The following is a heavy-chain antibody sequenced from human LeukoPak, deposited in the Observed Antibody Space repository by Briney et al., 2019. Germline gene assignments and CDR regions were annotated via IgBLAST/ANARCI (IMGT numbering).Heavy chain of an antibody. Sequence: GASLRLSCAASGFTFSSYAMSWVRQAPGKGLEWVSALSGSGGSTYYADSVKGRFTISRDNSKNTLYLQMNSLRAEDTAVYYCAKDLDKAVAGTFFYWGQGTLVTVSS. J-gene: IGHJ4*02. CDR3: AKDLDKAVAGTFFY. CDR1: GFTFSSYA. CDR2: LSGSGGST. V-gene: IGHV3-23*01. D-gene: IGHD6-19*01.